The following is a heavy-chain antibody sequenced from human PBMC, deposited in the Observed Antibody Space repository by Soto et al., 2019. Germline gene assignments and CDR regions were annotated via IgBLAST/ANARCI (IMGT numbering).Heavy chain of an antibody. V-gene: IGHV1-46*01. CDR2: INPSGGST. D-gene: IGHD5-12*01. CDR1: GYTFTSYY. Sequence: ASVKVSFKACGYTFTSYYMHWLRQAPGQGLEGMGRINPSGGSTSYAQKFQGRVTMTRDTSTSTVYMELSSLRSEDTAVYYCARIVAGAFDIWGQGTMVTVSS. CDR3: ARIVAGAFDI. J-gene: IGHJ3*02.